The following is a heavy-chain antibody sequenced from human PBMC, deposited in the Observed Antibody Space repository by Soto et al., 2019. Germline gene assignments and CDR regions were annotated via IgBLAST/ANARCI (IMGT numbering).Heavy chain of an antibody. CDR1: GGSISSSSYY. D-gene: IGHD4-17*01. CDR3: ARGRSVTTVLVWFDP. J-gene: IGHJ5*02. V-gene: IGHV4-39*01. Sequence: SETLSLTCTVSGGSISSSSYYWGWIRQPPGKGLEWIGSIYYNGSTYYNPSLKSRVTISVDTSKNQFSLKLSSVTAADTAVYYCARGRSVTTVLVWFDPWGQGTLVTVSS. CDR2: IYYNGST.